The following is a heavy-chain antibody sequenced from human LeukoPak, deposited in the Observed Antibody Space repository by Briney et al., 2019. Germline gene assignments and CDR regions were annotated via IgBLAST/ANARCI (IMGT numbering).Heavy chain of an antibody. Sequence: SETLSLTCTVSGGSISSYYWSWIRQPPGKGLEWIGYIYYSGSTNYNPSLKSRVTISVDKSKNRFSLKLTSVTAADTAVYYCARQTGSGLFILPGGQGTLVTVSS. CDR1: GGSISSYY. J-gene: IGHJ4*02. CDR2: IYYSGST. D-gene: IGHD3/OR15-3a*01. V-gene: IGHV4-59*08. CDR3: ARQTGSGLFILP.